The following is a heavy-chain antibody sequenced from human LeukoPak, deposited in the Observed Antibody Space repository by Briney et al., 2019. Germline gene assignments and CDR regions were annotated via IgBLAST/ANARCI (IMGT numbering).Heavy chain of an antibody. V-gene: IGHV3-30*02. CDR2: IRYDGTDE. J-gene: IGHJ3*02. CDR3: ARNRAFGTIDAFDM. Sequence: GGSLRLSCVASGFTFNDHGMHWVRQAPGKGLEWLAFIRYDGTDESYGASVRGRLTISRDDSLKTLYLQMDSLGHDDTAVYYCARNRAFGTIDAFDMWGQGTMVTVSS. D-gene: IGHD3-10*01. CDR1: GFTFNDHG.